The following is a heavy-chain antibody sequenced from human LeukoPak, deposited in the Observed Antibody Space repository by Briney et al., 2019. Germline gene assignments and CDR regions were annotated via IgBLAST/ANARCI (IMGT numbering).Heavy chain of an antibody. V-gene: IGHV3-23*01. D-gene: IGHD2/OR15-2a*01. CDR1: GFTFNTYA. J-gene: IGHJ3*02. CDR2: MSGSGSST. CDR3: AKDGRNSPLM. Sequence: QPGGSLRLSCAASGFTFNTYAMSWVRQAPGKGLEWVSSMSGSGSSTYYADSVQGRFTISRDNSRNMLYLQMNSLRAEDTAVYYCAKDGRNSPLMWGQGTVVSVSS.